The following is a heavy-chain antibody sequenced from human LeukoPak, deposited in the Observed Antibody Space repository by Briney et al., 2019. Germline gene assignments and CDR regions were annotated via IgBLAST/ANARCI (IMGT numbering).Heavy chain of an antibody. CDR3: ARVGGVVAVAGTFDY. V-gene: IGHV1-18*01. CDR2: ISAYNGNT. Sequence: ASVKVSCKASGYTFTSYGISWVRQAPGQGLEWMGWISAYNGNTNYAQKLQGRVTMTTDTSTSTAYIELRSLRSDDTAVYYCARVGGVVAVAGTFDYWGQGTLVTVSS. D-gene: IGHD6-19*01. J-gene: IGHJ4*02. CDR1: GYTFTSYG.